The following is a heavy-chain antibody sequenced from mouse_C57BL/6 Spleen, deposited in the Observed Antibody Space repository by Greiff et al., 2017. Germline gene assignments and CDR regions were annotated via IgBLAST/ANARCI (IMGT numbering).Heavy chain of an antibody. CDR2: LYPGDGDT. V-gene: IGHV1-82*01. J-gene: IGHJ2*01. CDR3: AREGSKEYYFDY. Sequence: VQLQQSGPELVKPGASVKISCKASGYAFSSSWMNWVKQRPGKGLEWIGRLYPGDGDTNYNGKFKGKATLTADKSSSTAYMQLSSLTSADSAVYFCAREGSKEYYFDYWGQGTTLTVSS. CDR1: GYAFSSSW.